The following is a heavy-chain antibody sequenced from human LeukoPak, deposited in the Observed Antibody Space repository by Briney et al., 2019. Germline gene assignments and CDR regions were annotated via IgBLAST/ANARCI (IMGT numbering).Heavy chain of an antibody. Sequence: SETLSLTCAVSGGSISSGGYSWSWIRQPPGKGLEWIGYIYHSGSTYYNPSLKSRVTISVDRSKNQFSLKLNSVTAADTAVYYCARQEGEWELLSFLDYWGQGTLVTVSS. CDR1: GGSISSGGYS. V-gene: IGHV4-30-2*01. J-gene: IGHJ4*02. D-gene: IGHD1-26*01. CDR2: IYHSGST. CDR3: ARQEGEWELLSFLDY.